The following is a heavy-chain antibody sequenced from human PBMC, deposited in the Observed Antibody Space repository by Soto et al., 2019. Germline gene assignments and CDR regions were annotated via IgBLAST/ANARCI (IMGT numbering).Heavy chain of an antibody. CDR1: GYSFTSYW. CDR3: ARHSPTHYYGSGRYLYYFDY. V-gene: IGHV5-51*01. CDR2: IYPGDSDT. J-gene: IGHJ4*02. D-gene: IGHD3-10*01. Sequence: PGESLKISCKGSGYSFTSYWIGWVRQMPGKGLEWMGIIYPGDSDTRYSPSFQGQVTISADKSISTAYLQWSSLKASDTAMYYCARHSPTHYYGSGRYLYYFDYWGQGTLVTVSS.